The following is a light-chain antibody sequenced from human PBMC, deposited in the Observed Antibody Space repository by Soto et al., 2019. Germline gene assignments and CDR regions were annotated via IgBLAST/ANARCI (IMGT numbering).Light chain of an antibody. CDR1: QSVSSD. Sequence: EIVMTQSPATLSVSPGETATLSCRASQSVSSDLAWYQQKPGQSPRLLIYSASTSATGIPARFSGSGFGTEFSLIISRLQSEDFALYFCLQYDNWPRTFGQGTRVEIK. J-gene: IGKJ1*01. CDR2: SAS. V-gene: IGKV3-15*01. CDR3: LQYDNWPRT.